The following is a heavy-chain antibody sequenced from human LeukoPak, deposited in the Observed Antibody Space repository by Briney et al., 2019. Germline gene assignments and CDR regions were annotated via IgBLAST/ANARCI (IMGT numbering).Heavy chain of an antibody. CDR3: ASQSYARFDP. Sequence: GGSLRLSCAASGFTVSRNYMSWVRQAPGKGLEWVGNIQPDGSEQYPVDSVKGRFTISRDNARNSLFLQMNSLRVEDTAVYYCASQSYARFDPWGQGTLVTVSS. D-gene: IGHD3-16*01. V-gene: IGHV3-7*01. J-gene: IGHJ5*02. CDR1: GFTVSRNY. CDR2: IQPDGSEQ.